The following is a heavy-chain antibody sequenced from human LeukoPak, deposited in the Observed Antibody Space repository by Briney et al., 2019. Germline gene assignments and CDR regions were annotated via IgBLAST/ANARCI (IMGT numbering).Heavy chain of an antibody. CDR3: AKGHGDSSGYYYFDS. V-gene: IGHV3-23*01. D-gene: IGHD3-22*01. CDR1: GFTFSSYG. J-gene: IGHJ4*02. Sequence: PGGSLRLSCAASGFTFSSYGMHWVRQAPGKGLEWVSAISGSGGSTYYADSVKGRFTIFRDNSKNMLYPQMNSLRVEDTAVYYCAKGHGDSSGYYYFDSWGQGTLVTVSS. CDR2: ISGSGGST.